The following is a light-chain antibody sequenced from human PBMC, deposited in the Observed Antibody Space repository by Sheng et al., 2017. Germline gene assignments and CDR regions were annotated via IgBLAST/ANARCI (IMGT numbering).Light chain of an antibody. Sequence: DIQMTQSPSTLSASVGDRVTITCRASQSISSWLAWYQQKPGKAPKLLIYAASSLQSGVPSRFSGSGSGTYFTLTISRLQPEDSATYYCLQDYSYPRTFGQGTKVEIK. CDR2: AAS. V-gene: IGKV1-5*01. CDR3: LQDYSYPRT. CDR1: QSISSW. J-gene: IGKJ1*01.